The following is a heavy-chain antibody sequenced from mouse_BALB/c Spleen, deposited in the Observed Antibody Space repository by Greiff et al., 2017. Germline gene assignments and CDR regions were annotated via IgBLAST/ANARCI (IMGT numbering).Heavy chain of an antibody. D-gene: IGHD2-4*01. CDR2: ISSGGSYT. CDR1: GFTFSSYT. J-gene: IGHJ4*01. V-gene: IGHV5-6-4*01. Sequence: EVQRVESGGGLVKPGGSLKLSCAASGFTFSSYTMSWVRQTPGKRLEWVATISSGGSYTYYPDSVKGRFTITSDNTKNTLYLQMSSLKSEDTAMYYCTRARGLRRDYAMDYWGQGTSGTVSS. CDR3: TRARGLRRDYAMDY.